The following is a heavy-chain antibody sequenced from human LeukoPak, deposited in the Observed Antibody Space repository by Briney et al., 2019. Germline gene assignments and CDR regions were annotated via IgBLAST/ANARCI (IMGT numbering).Heavy chain of an antibody. CDR3: ARGQGSSSIKSGRKLNWFDP. Sequence: PSEPRSLPGAVFGGPFIGNYWAGIRQAPGKGLEWIGEINYSGSAKYNPSLESRLTISVDTSKNQFSLRLSSVTAADTGVYYCARGQGSSSIKSGRKLNWFDPWGQGTLVAVSS. CDR1: GGPFIGNY. D-gene: IGHD1-26*01. J-gene: IGHJ5*02. V-gene: IGHV4-34*01. CDR2: INYSGSA.